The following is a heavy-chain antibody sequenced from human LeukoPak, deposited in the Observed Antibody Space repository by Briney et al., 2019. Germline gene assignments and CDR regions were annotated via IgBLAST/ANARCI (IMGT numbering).Heavy chain of an antibody. J-gene: IGHJ4*02. Sequence: GGSLRLSCAASGFTFSSYSMNWVRQAPGKGLGWVSYISSSSSTIYYADSVKGRFTISRDKTKNSLYLQMNSLRAEDTAVYYCARDVIEGYCGGDCRDDYWGQGTLVTVSS. CDR1: GFTFSSYS. V-gene: IGHV3-48*01. CDR3: ARDVIEGYCGGDCRDDY. D-gene: IGHD2-21*02. CDR2: ISSSSSTI.